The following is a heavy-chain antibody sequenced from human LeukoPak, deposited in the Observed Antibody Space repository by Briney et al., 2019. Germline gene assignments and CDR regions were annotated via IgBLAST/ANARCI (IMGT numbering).Heavy chain of an antibody. V-gene: IGHV4-28*01. CDR3: ARYSGSEGWFDP. J-gene: IGHJ5*02. CDR2: IHHSGTT. D-gene: IGHD1-26*01. CDR1: GYSISSTHW. Sequence: SETLSFTCAGSGYSISSTHWWAWIRQPPGKGLEWIGYIHHSGTTYYNSSLTGRVTMSVDTSKNQFSLKLSSVTAVDTAVYYCARYSGSEGWFDPGSQGTLVTVSS.